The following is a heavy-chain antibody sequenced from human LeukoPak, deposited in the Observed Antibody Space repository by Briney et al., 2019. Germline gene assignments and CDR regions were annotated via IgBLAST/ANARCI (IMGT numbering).Heavy chain of an antibody. J-gene: IGHJ4*02. V-gene: IGHV1-2*02. CDR1: GYTFTGYY. CDR3: AREPPYLAVVTDY. D-gene: IGHD4-23*01. Sequence: ASVKVSCKASGYTFTGYYMHWVRQAPGQGIEWMGWINPNSGGTNYAQKFQGRVTMTRDTSISTAYMELSRLRSDDTAVYYCAREPPYLAVVTDYWGQGTLVTVSS. CDR2: INPNSGGT.